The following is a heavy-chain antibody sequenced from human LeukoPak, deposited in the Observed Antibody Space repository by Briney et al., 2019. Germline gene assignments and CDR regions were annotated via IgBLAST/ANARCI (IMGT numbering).Heavy chain of an antibody. CDR1: GYTFTSYC. CDR2: INPSGGST. CDR3: ARDLSGEPFDY. J-gene: IGHJ4*02. D-gene: IGHD4-17*01. V-gene: IGHV1-46*01. Sequence: GASVKVSCKASGYTFTSYCMHWVLQAPGQGLEWMGIINPSGGSTSYAQKFQGRVTMTRDTSTSTVYMELSSLRSEDTAVYYCARDLSGEPFDYWGQGTLVTVSS.